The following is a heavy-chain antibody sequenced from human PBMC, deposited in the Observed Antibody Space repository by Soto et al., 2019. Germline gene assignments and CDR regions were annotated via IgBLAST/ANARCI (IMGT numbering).Heavy chain of an antibody. Sequence: SETLSLTCTVSGGSTSSGGYYWSWIRQYPGKGLEWIGFVYYSGSTYYNPSLKSRVIISVDTSKKQSSLKLSSVTAADTAVYYCARDAALKWFDPWGQGTLVTVSS. CDR2: VYYSGST. D-gene: IGHD2-15*01. J-gene: IGHJ5*02. CDR1: GGSTSSGGYY. V-gene: IGHV4-31*03. CDR3: ARDAALKWFDP.